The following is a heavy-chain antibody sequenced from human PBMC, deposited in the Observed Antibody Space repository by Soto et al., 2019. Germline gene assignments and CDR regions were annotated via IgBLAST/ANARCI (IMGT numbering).Heavy chain of an antibody. CDR1: GVTLSSYS. J-gene: IGHJ4*02. CDR2: IIPIFGTA. CDR3: ARANYDSSGFLFDY. D-gene: IGHD3-22*01. Sequence: SFKVSCKASGVTLSSYSISWVRQAPGQGLEWMGGIIPIFGTANYAQKFQGRVTITADESTSTAYMELSSLRSEDTAVYYCARANYDSSGFLFDYWGQGTLVTVS. V-gene: IGHV1-69*13.